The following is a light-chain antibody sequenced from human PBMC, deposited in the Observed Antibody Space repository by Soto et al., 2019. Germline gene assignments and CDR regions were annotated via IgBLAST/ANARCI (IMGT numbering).Light chain of an antibody. V-gene: IGLV2-18*01. CDR1: SSDVGSYNR. Sequence: QSVLTQPPSVSGSPGQSVTMSCTGTSSDVGSYNRVSWYQQPPGTAPKLMIYEVSNRPSGVPDRFSGSKSGNTASLTISGLQAEDEADYYCSLYTSSSTWVFGGGTKLTVL. CDR2: EVS. CDR3: SLYTSSSTWV. J-gene: IGLJ3*02.